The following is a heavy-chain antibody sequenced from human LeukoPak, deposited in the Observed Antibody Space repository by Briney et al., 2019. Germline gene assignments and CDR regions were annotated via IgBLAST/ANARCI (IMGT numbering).Heavy chain of an antibody. D-gene: IGHD2/OR15-2a*01. Sequence: PGGSLRLSCAASGFTFSSYWMNWARQAPGKGLEWVGRIKSKIDGGAIDYATPVKGRFTMSRDDSKKTLYLQMNSLKTEDTARYYCTTDTFYMKGHDPWGQGTLVIVSS. CDR1: GFTFSSYW. V-gene: IGHV3-15*07. J-gene: IGHJ5*02. CDR3: TTDTFYMKGHDP. CDR2: IKSKIDGGAI.